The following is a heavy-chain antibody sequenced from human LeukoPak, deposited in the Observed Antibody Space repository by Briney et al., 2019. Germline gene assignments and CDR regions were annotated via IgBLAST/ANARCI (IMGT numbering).Heavy chain of an antibody. Sequence: GGTLRLSCAASGFTFSSYGMSWVRQAPGKGLEWVANIKQDGSEKYYVDSVKGRFTISRGNAKNSLYLQMNSLRAEDTAVYYCARGSGYSGYDYVNAFDIWGQGTMVTVSS. CDR2: IKQDGSEK. V-gene: IGHV3-7*01. D-gene: IGHD5-12*01. J-gene: IGHJ3*02. CDR3: ARGSGYSGYDYVNAFDI. CDR1: GFTFSSYG.